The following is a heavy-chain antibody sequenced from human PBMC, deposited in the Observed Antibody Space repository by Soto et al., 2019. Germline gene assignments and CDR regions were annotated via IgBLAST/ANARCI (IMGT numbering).Heavy chain of an antibody. V-gene: IGHV3-33*01. CDR3: ARGSGFDDAFDI. CDR1: GFTFSSYG. CDR2: IWYDGSNK. D-gene: IGHD3-22*01. J-gene: IGHJ3*02. Sequence: QVQLVESGGGVVQPGRSLRLSCAASGFTFSSYGMHWVRQAPGKGLEWVAVIWYDGSNKYYADSVKGRFTISRDNSKNTLYQQMNSLRAEDTAVYYCARGSGFDDAFDIWGQGTMVTVSS.